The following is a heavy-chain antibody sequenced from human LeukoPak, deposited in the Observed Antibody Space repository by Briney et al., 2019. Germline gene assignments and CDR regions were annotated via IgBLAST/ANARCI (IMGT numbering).Heavy chain of an antibody. CDR2: IKQDGSEE. D-gene: IGHD1-1*01. CDR1: GFTFSSYA. CDR3: SNGIYDNSY. J-gene: IGHJ4*02. Sequence: GGSLRLSCAASGFTFSSYAMHWVRQAPGKGLQWVANIKQDGSEEYYLDSVRGRFTVSRDNAKNSVDLQMNSLRVEDTAVYFCSNGIYDNSYWGLGTLVTVSS. V-gene: IGHV3-7*01.